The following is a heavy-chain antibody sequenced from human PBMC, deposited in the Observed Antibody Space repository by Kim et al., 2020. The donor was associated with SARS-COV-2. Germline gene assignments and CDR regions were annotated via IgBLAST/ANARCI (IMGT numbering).Heavy chain of an antibody. CDR3: AASQGYGDRYYYGMDV. J-gene: IGHJ6*02. CDR1: GFTFDDYA. D-gene: IGHD4-17*01. Sequence: GGSLRLSCAASGFTFDDYAMHWVRQAPGKGLEWVSGISWNSGSIGYADSVKGRFPISRDNAKNSLYLQMNSLRAEDAALYYCAASQGYGDRYYYGMDVWGQGATVTVSS. V-gene: IGHV3-9*01. CDR2: ISWNSGSI.